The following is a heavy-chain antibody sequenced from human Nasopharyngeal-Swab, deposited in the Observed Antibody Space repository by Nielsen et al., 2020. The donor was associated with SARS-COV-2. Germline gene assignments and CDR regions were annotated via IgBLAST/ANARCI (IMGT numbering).Heavy chain of an antibody. J-gene: IGHJ3*02. V-gene: IGHV4-61*01. CDR2: IYNSGST. D-gene: IGHD2/OR15-2a*01. CDR3: ARLNNDAFDI. Sequence: SETRSLTCTVSGDSVSSGSYYWSWMRQPPGKEVEWIWYIYNSGSTNYNPSLKSRVSISADTSKNQFSLKLSPVTAADTAVYYCARLNNDAFDIWGQGTMVTVSS. CDR1: GDSVSSGSYY.